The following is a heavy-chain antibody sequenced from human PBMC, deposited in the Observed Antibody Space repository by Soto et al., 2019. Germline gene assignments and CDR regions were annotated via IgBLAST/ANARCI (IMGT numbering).Heavy chain of an antibody. CDR3: ARARGVTTVTTPWFDP. CDR2: INHSGST. J-gene: IGHJ5*02. CDR1: GGSFSGYY. D-gene: IGHD4-4*01. V-gene: IGHV4-34*01. Sequence: QVQLQQWGAGLLKPSETLSLTCAVYGGSFSGYYWCWIRQPPGKGLGWIGEINHSGSTNYNPSLKSRVTISVDTSKNQFSLKLSSVTAADTVVYYCARARGVTTVTTPWFDPWGQGTLVTVSS.